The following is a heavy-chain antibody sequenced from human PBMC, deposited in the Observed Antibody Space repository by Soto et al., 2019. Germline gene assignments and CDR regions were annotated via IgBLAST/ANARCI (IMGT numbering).Heavy chain of an antibody. CDR1: GYTFTSYG. CDR3: ARVAADIVVVPDASYFDY. D-gene: IGHD2-2*01. V-gene: IGHV1-18*01. CDR2: ISAYNGNT. J-gene: IGHJ4*02. Sequence: QVQLVQSGAEVKKPGASVKVSCKASGYTFTSYGISWVRQAPGQGLEWMGWISAYNGNTKYAQMLQGTVSRTTDTSTSTAYIELRSLRSDDTAVYYCARVAADIVVVPDASYFDYWGQGTLVTVSS.